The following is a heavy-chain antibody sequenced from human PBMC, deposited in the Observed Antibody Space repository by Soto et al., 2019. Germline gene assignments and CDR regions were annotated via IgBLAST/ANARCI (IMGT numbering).Heavy chain of an antibody. Sequence: PGESLKISCKGSGYNFAGYWIAWVRQMPGKGLELMGIIYPSDSDTRYRPSFQGQVTISADKSVSSAYLQWSSLRASDTAMYYCARGGVSTRTFDYWGQGTPVTVSS. CDR2: IYPSDSDT. J-gene: IGHJ4*02. CDR3: ARGGVSTRTFDY. D-gene: IGHD3-3*01. V-gene: IGHV5-51*01. CDR1: GYNFAGYW.